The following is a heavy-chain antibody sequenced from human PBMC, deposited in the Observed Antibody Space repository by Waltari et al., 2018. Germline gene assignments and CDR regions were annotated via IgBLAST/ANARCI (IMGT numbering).Heavy chain of an antibody. J-gene: IGHJ4*02. V-gene: IGHV4-38-2*01. Sequence: QVQLQESGPGLVQPSETLSLTCAVSGYSISSGYYWGWIRQPPGKGLEWIGSIYHSGSTYYNPSLKSRVTISVDTSKNQFSLKLSSVTAADTAVYYCARARGDIAARGGYYFDYWGQGTLVTVSS. CDR2: IYHSGST. CDR3: ARARGDIAARGGYYFDY. D-gene: IGHD6-6*01. CDR1: GYSISSGYY.